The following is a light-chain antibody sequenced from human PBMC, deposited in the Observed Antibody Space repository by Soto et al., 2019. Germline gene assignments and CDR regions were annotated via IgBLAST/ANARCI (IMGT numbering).Light chain of an antibody. Sequence: DIVMTQSPDSLAVSLGERATINCKSSQSVLYSSNRNNSLVWYQQKPGQPPKLLIYWASTRESGVPDRFSGSGSGTDFTLTISSLQAEDVAVYYCQQHYSDPLTFGGGTKVEIK. CDR2: WAS. J-gene: IGKJ4*01. CDR1: QSVLYSSNRNNS. V-gene: IGKV4-1*01. CDR3: QQHYSDPLT.